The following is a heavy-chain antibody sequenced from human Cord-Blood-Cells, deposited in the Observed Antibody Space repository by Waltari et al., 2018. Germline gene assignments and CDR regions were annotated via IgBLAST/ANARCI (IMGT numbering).Heavy chain of an antibody. D-gene: IGHD5-12*01. J-gene: IGHJ4*02. CDR1: GYSISSGYY. Sequence: QVQLQESGPGLVKPSETLSLTCTVSGYSISSGYYWGWIRQPPGKGLEWIGSIYHSGSTYDNPSLKSRVTIAVDTSKNQYSLKLSAVTAADTAVYYWARGGGHSGYDYDYWGQGTLVTVSS. V-gene: IGHV4-38-2*02. CDR3: ARGGGHSGYDYDY. CDR2: IYHSGST.